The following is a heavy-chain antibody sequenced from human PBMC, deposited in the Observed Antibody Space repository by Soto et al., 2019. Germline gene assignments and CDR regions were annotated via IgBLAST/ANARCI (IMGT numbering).Heavy chain of an antibody. V-gene: IGHV4-39*01. Sequence: QLQLQESGPGLVKPSETLSLTCTVSGGSISSSSYYWGWIRQPPGKGLEWIGCIFYSGSTYYNPSLKSRVTISVDTSKNQFSLKLSSVTAADTAVYYCATLWFGESPYWGQGTLVTVSS. J-gene: IGHJ4*02. CDR2: IFYSGST. CDR1: GGSISSSSYY. D-gene: IGHD3-10*01. CDR3: ATLWFGESPY.